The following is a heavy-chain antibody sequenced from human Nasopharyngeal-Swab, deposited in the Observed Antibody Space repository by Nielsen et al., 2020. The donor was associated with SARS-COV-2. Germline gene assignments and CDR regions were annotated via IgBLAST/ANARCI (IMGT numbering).Heavy chain of an antibody. Sequence: ASVKVSCKASGYSFTSYNVHWVRQAPGQGLEWMGIINPSGGTTSHAQKFQGRVTMTRDTSTTTVYMELSRLRSEDTAVYYCAREASGSYLDYWGQGTLVTVSS. CDR1: GYSFTSYN. CDR2: INPSGGTT. D-gene: IGHD3-22*01. V-gene: IGHV1-46*01. J-gene: IGHJ4*02. CDR3: AREASGSYLDY.